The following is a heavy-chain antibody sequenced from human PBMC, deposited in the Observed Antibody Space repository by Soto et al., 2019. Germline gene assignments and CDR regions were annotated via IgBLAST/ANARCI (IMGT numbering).Heavy chain of an antibody. CDR2: IWYDGRNK. Sequence: QVQLVESGGGAVQPGRSLRLSCAASGFTFISHGMHWVRQAPGKGLEWVAVIWYDGRNKYYGESVKGRFTISRDKTEKTVYLKMNSLRAEDTAVYYCARAPDYGGNYFDYWGQGTLVTVSS. D-gene: IGHD4-17*01. V-gene: IGHV3-33*01. CDR1: GFTFISHG. CDR3: ARAPDYGGNYFDY. J-gene: IGHJ4*02.